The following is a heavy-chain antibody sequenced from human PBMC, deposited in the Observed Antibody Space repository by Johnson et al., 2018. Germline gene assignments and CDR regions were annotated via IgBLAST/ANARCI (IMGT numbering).Heavy chain of an antibody. CDR1: GASISSSNW. J-gene: IGHJ3*02. D-gene: IGHD3-9*01. Sequence: QVQLQESGPGLVKXSETLSLTCGVSGASISSSNWWSWVRQSPGKGLAWIGEVYHSGSTNYNPSLQSRVTISVDGSKNQFSLKLKSVTAADPAVYFCARDNEFQFDSRGSVGLALDIWGQGTMVFVSS. CDR2: VYHSGST. CDR3: ARDNEFQFDSRGSVGLALDI. V-gene: IGHV4-4*02.